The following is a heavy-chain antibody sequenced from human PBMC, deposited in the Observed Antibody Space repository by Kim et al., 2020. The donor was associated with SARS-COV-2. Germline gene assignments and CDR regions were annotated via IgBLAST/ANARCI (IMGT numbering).Heavy chain of an antibody. D-gene: IGHD3-22*01. CDR3: ARHPYDSSGLESWFDP. CDR2: IYYSGST. J-gene: IGHJ5*02. V-gene: IGHV4-39*01. CDR1: GGSISSSSYY. Sequence: SETLSLTCTVSGGSISSSSYYWGWIRQPPGKGLEWIGSIYYSGSTYYNPSLKSRVTISVDTSKNQFSLKLSSVTAADTAVYYCARHPYDSSGLESWFDPWGQGTLVTVSS.